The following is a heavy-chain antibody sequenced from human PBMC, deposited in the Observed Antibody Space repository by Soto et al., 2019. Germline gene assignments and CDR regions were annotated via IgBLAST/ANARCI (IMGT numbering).Heavy chain of an antibody. J-gene: IGHJ5*02. CDR3: AKAYSNSWPNDWFDP. V-gene: IGHV3-23*01. CDR1: VFTFSSYA. Sequence: EVQLLESGGGWLQPGGSLRLSCAASVFTFSSYAMNWVRQAPGKGLEWVSGITGSGAGSYYSDSVKGRFTISRDNSKNTLYLQMNSLRAEDTAVYYCAKAYSNSWPNDWFDPWGQGTLVTVSS. D-gene: IGHD6-13*01. CDR2: ITGSGAGS.